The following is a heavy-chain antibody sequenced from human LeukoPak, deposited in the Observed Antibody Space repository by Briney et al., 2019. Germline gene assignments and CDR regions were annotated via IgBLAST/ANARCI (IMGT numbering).Heavy chain of an antibody. CDR3: ARNYDFWSGYGYGMDV. V-gene: IGHV1-8*02. J-gene: IGHJ6*02. CDR1: GGTFSSYA. Sequence: ASVKVSCKASGGTFSSYAISWVRQATGQGLEWMGWMNPNSGNTGYAQKFQGRVTMTRNTSISTAYMELSSLRSEDTAVYYCARNYDFWSGYGYGMDVWGQGTTVTVSS. CDR2: MNPNSGNT. D-gene: IGHD3-3*01.